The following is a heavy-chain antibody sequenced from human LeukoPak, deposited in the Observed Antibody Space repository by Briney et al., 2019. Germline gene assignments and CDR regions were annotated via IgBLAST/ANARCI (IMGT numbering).Heavy chain of an antibody. J-gene: IGHJ4*02. V-gene: IGHV4-39*07. CDR2: IYYSGST. CDR1: GGSISSSSYY. D-gene: IGHD6-13*01. Sequence: PSETLSLTCTVSGGSISSSSYYWGWIRQPPGKGLEWIGSIYYSGSTNYNPSLKSRVSISVDKSKNQFSLKLSSVTAADTAVYYCARDYIGREQQLIRPGDYWGQETLVTVSS. CDR3: ARDYIGREQQLIRPGDY.